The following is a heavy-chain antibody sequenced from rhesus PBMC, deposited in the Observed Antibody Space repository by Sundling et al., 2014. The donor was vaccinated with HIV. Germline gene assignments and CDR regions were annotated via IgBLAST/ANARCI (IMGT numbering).Heavy chain of an antibody. V-gene: IGHV3S42*01. J-gene: IGHJ4*01. CDR3: ARYSGYTRGSYFDY. Sequence: EVQLVETGGGLVQPGGSLKLSCAASGFTFSSYGMSWVRQAPGKGLEWVSAINSGGGSTYYADSVKGRFTISRDNSKNTLSLQMNSLRAEDTAVYYCARYSGYTRGSYFDYWGQGVLVTVSS. CDR1: GFTFSSYG. CDR2: INSGGGST. D-gene: IGHD5-24*01.